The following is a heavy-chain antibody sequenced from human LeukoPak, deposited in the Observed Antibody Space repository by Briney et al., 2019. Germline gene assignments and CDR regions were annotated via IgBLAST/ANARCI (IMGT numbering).Heavy chain of an antibody. V-gene: IGHV3-23*01. J-gene: IGHJ4*02. Sequence: GGSLRLSCVASGFTFTTYAMSWVRQAPGKGLEWVSAISGSGGSTNYADSVKGRFTISRDNSKNTLYLQMNSLRAEDTAVYFCAKDWVIGTVTGLYYFDYWSQGTLVTVSS. CDR2: ISGSGGST. CDR3: AKDWVIGTVTGLYYFDY. D-gene: IGHD4-17*01. CDR1: GFTFTTYA.